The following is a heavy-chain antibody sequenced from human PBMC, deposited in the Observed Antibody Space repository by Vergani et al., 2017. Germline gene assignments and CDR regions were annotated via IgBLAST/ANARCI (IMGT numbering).Heavy chain of an antibody. Sequence: EVQLVESGGGLVKPGGSLRLSCAASGFTFSSYSMNWVRQAPGKGLEWVSSISSSSSYIYHADSVKGRFTISRDNAKNSLYLQMNSLRAEDTAVYYCARSRLAGITMVRGVIGYWGQGTLVTVSS. D-gene: IGHD3-10*01. CDR3: ARSRLAGITMVRGVIGY. J-gene: IGHJ4*02. CDR1: GFTFSSYS. V-gene: IGHV3-21*01. CDR2: ISSSSSYI.